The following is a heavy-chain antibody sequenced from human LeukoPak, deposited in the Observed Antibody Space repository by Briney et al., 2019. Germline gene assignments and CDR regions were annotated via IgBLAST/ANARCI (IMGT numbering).Heavy chain of an antibody. CDR2: INHGVST. V-gene: IGHV4-34*01. D-gene: IGHD2-2*01. CDR1: GGSFSGYY. J-gene: IGHJ5*02. Sequence: PSETLSLTCAVYGGSFSGYYWSWIRQPPGKGLEWIGEINHGVSTNYNPSLESRVTISVDTSRKQFSLKLSSVTAADSAVYYCATNPGGYCSSSNCYGEAPWGQGTLVTVSS. CDR3: ATNPGGYCSSSNCYGEAP.